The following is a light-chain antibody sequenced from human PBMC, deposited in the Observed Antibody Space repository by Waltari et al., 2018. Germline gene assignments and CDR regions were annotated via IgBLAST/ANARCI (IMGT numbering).Light chain of an antibody. CDR1: QSVLSRSNNKNY. Sequence: DIVMTQSPDSLAVSLGERATINCRSSQSVLSRSNNKNYLAWYQRKQGQPPKLLIYWASTLESGVPDRFSGSGSGTDFTLTISSLQAEDVAVYYCQHYYSTPLAFGGGTKVEIK. V-gene: IGKV4-1*01. CDR3: QHYYSTPLA. CDR2: WAS. J-gene: IGKJ4*01.